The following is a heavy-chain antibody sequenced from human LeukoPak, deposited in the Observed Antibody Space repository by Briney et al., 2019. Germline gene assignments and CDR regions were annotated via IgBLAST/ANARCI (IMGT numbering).Heavy chain of an antibody. V-gene: IGHV1-69*06. CDR3: ARVRDGYNDAYDI. Sequence: SVKVSCKASGGTFSSYAISWVRQVPGQGLEWMGGIIPIFGTANYAQNFQGRVTMTGDTSTSTVYMELSSLRSEDTAVYYCARVRDGYNDAYDIWGQGTIVTVTS. D-gene: IGHD5-24*01. J-gene: IGHJ3*02. CDR2: IIPIFGTA. CDR1: GGTFSSYA.